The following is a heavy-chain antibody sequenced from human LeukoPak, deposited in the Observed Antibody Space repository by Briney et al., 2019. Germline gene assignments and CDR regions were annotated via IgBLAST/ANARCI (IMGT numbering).Heavy chain of an antibody. CDR2: IGDSGGTT. CDR3: AKIGVIGNWYYDV. Sequence: GGSLRLSCAASGFTFSSYAMTWVRQAPGKGLEWVSSIGDSGGTTKYADSVKGRFTISRDNSKNTLYLQMNSLRAGDTAIYHCAKIGVIGNWYYDVWGRGTLVTVSS. J-gene: IGHJ2*01. D-gene: IGHD3-10*01. CDR1: GFTFSSYA. V-gene: IGHV3-23*01.